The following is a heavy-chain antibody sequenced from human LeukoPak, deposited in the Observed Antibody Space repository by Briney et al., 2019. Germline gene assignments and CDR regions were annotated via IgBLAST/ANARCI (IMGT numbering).Heavy chain of an antibody. V-gene: IGHV3-21*04. Sequence: PGGSLRLSCAASGFTFSSYSMNWVRQAPGKGLEWVSSISSSSSYIYYADSVKGRFTISRDNSKNTLYLQMNSLRAEDTAVYYCAKKLDWSPTFDYWGQGTLVTVSS. CDR3: AKKLDWSPTFDY. CDR2: ISSSSSYI. CDR1: GFTFSSYS. J-gene: IGHJ4*02. D-gene: IGHD3/OR15-3a*01.